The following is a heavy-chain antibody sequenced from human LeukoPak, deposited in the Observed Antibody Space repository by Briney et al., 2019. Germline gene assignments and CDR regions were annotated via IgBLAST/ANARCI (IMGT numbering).Heavy chain of an antibody. V-gene: IGHV3-23*01. J-gene: IGHJ4*02. CDR1: GFTFVSYA. CDR3: AKALDTYGYMRFDF. CDR2: INGGGDTT. D-gene: IGHD5-18*01. Sequence: GGSLRLSCAASGFTFVSYAMTWVRQAPGKGLEWGSAINGGGDTTYYADSVKGRFTISRDKSKNTMYLQMNSLRAEDTALYYCAKALDTYGYMRFDFWGQGTLVTVSS.